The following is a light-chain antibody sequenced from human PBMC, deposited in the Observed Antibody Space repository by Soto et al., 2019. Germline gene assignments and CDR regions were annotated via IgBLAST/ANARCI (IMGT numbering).Light chain of an antibody. CDR1: QSVTANY. J-gene: IGKJ1*01. V-gene: IGKV3-20*01. CDR3: QHSGSSVTWT. CDR2: AAS. Sequence: EVVLTQSLGTVSLTPEERATLSCRASQSVTANYLAWYQQKPGQAPRLLIYAASSRATGIPDRFSGSGSGTDFTLSISRLEPEDFAMYYCQHSGSSVTWTFGQGTKVEIK.